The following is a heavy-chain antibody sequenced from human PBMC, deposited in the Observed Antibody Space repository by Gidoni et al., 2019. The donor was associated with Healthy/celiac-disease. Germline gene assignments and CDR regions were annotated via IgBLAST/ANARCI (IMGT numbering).Heavy chain of an antibody. D-gene: IGHD3-22*01. V-gene: IGHV3-23*01. J-gene: IGHJ4*02. Sequence: EVQLLESGGGLVQPGGSLRLSCAASGFTFSSYALSWVRQAPGKGLEWVSAISGSGGSTYYADSVKCRFTISRDNSKNTLYLQMNSLRAEDTAVYYCAKDLYYYDSSGYYSETNGGGYFDYWGQGTLVTVSS. CDR1: GFTFSSYA. CDR2: ISGSGGST. CDR3: AKDLYYYDSSGYYSETNGGGYFDY.